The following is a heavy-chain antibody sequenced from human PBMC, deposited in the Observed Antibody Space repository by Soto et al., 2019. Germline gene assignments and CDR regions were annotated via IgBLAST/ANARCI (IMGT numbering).Heavy chain of an antibody. D-gene: IGHD1-26*01. J-gene: IGHJ5*02. CDR2: FSGRDATT. CDR1: GFTFRSCT. V-gene: IGHV3-23*01. Sequence: EVQLSESGGGLVQPGGSLRLSCAASGFTFRSCTMSWVRQAPGKGLEWVSSFSGRDATTYYADSVKGRFTISRDNSKNTLYLQMNSLRAEDTALYFCVRTIVGATKGGWFDPWGQGALVTVSS. CDR3: VRTIVGATKGGWFDP.